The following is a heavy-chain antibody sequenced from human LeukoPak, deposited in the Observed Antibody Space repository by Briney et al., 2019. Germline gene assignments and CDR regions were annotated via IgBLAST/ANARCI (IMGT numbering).Heavy chain of an antibody. Sequence: ASVKVSCKASGYTFTSYGISWVRQAPGQGLEWMGWISAYNGNTNYAQKLQGRVTMTRNTSISTAYMELSSLRSEDTAVYYCARVNTMVRGVIGYWGQGTLVTVSS. D-gene: IGHD3-10*01. J-gene: IGHJ4*02. CDR1: GYTFTSYG. V-gene: IGHV1-18*01. CDR3: ARVNTMVRGVIGY. CDR2: ISAYNGNT.